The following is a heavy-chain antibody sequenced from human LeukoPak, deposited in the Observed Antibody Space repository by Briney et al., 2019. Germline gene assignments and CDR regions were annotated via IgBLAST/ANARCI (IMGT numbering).Heavy chain of an antibody. V-gene: IGHV4-30-2*01. CDR2: IYHSGST. CDR1: GGSISSGGYS. CDR3: ARVHYYDSSGTTGFDY. J-gene: IGHJ4*02. D-gene: IGHD3-22*01. Sequence: SQTLSLICAVSGGSISSGGYSWSWIRQPPGKGLEWIGYIYHSGSTYYNLSLKSRVTISVDRSKNQFPLKLSSVTAADTAVYYCARVHYYDSSGTTGFDYWGQGTLVTVSS.